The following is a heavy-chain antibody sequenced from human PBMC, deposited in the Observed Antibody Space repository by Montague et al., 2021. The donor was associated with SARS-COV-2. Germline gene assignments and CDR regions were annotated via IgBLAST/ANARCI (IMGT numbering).Heavy chain of an antibody. Sequence: SLRLSCAASRSTFSGDVMSWFRQAPGKGPEWVSAISNCGVFYADSVKGRSTISRDISKKEVYLQMNSLRAEDTAVYYCVKDLHESTSYYLGSDSWGLGTLVTVSS. D-gene: IGHD3-22*01. CDR3: VKDLHESTSYYLGSDS. CDR2: ISNCGV. V-gene: IGHV3-23*01. J-gene: IGHJ4*02. CDR1: RSTFSGDV.